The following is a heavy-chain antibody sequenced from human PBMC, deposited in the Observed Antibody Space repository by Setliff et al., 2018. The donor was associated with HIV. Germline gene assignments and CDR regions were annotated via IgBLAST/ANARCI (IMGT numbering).Heavy chain of an antibody. J-gene: IGHJ4*02. V-gene: IGHV1-69*10. CDR3: ARSSYYDVNSPFDY. CDR1: GGTFSSYV. CDR2: AIPMLGIA. Sequence: ASVKVSCKASGGTFSSYVINWVRQAPGQGLEWMGGAIPMLGIANHVHKFQGRVTITADKSTSTAYMELNSLRSEDTAVYYCARSSYYDVNSPFDYWGQGTRVTISS. D-gene: IGHD3-16*01.